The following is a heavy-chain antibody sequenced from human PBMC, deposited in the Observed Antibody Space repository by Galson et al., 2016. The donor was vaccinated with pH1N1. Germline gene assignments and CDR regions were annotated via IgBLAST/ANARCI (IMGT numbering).Heavy chain of an antibody. V-gene: IGHV5-51*03. CDR2: VNPGGSTI. J-gene: IGHJ3*02. CDR3: ARQDDFGDYRGNAFDI. CDR1: GYRFTSYW. D-gene: IGHD4-17*01. Sequence: QSGAEVTKPGESLKISCKASGYRFTSYWIAWVRQVPGKGLEWVGVVNPGGSTIRYGPPFQGQVTISSDKSINTAYLQWISLKASDTATYYCARQDDFGDYRGNAFDIWGQGTMVIVSS.